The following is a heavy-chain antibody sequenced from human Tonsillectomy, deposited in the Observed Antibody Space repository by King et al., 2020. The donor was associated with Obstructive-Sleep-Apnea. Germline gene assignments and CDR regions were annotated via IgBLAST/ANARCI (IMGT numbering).Heavy chain of an antibody. CDR2: ISYDGSNK. CDR3: ARGLGMEDNWNYGGYFDY. D-gene: IGHD1-7*01. CDR1: GFTFSSYA. Sequence: VQLVESGGGVVQPGRSLRLSCAASGFTFSSYAMHWVRQAPGKGLEWVAVISYDGSNKYYADSVKGRFTISRDNSKNTLCLQMNSLRAEDTAVFYCARGLGMEDNWNYGGYFDYWGQGTLVTVSS. V-gene: IGHV3-30*04. J-gene: IGHJ4*02.